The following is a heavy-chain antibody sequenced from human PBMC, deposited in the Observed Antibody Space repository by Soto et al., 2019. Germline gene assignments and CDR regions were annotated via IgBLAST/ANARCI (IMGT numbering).Heavy chain of an antibody. J-gene: IGHJ4*02. Sequence: SVKVSCTPSGFTFTSSAFQWVRQARGQRLEWIGWIAVGSGYTNYAQRFQDRVTLTRDMSTATTYMELSRLTSEDTASYYCAADATGWQQMVPSDYWGQGTLVTVSS. CDR1: GFTFTSSA. V-gene: IGHV1-58*01. CDR2: IAVGSGYT. D-gene: IGHD2-8*01. CDR3: AADATGWQQMVPSDY.